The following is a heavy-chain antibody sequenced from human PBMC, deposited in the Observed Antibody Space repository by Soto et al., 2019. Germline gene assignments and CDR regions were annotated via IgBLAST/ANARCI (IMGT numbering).Heavy chain of an antibody. D-gene: IGHD4-17*01. CDR2: IYYSGST. J-gene: IGHJ5*02. Sequence: QVQRQESGPGLVKPSQTLSLTCTVSGGSISSGDYYWSWIRQPPGKGLEWIGYIYYSGSTYYNPSLKSRVTXSXXTSKNQLSLKLRSVTAADTAVYYCARENVYGDYGAWGQGTLVTVSS. CDR1: GGSISSGDYY. V-gene: IGHV4-30-4*01. CDR3: ARENVYGDYGA.